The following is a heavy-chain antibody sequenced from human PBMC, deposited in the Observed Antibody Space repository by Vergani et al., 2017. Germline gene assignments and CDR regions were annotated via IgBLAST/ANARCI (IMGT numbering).Heavy chain of an antibody. J-gene: IGHJ6*03. Sequence: QVQLVQSGAEVKKPGASVKVSCKASGYTFTGYYMHWVRQPPAQGLKWMGRINPNSGGTNNAQKFQGRVTMTRDTSISTAYMELSRLRSDDTAVYYCAGEGSSWLTYYCYGYMDVWGKGTTVTVSS. D-gene: IGHD6-13*01. CDR1: GYTFTGYY. V-gene: IGHV1-2*06. CDR3: AGEGSSWLTYYCYGYMDV. CDR2: INPNSGGT.